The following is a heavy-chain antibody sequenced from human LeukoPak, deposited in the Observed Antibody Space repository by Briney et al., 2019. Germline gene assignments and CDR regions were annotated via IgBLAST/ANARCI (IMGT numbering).Heavy chain of an antibody. Sequence: GGSLRLSCAASGFTFSSYGMSWARQAPGKGLEWVSSITSSSTSMYYADSVKGRFTISRDNAKNSLYLQMNSLRAEDTAVYYCARTYYDILTGYNPYFDYWGQGTLVTVSS. CDR2: ITSSSTSM. D-gene: IGHD3-9*01. CDR3: ARTYYDILTGYNPYFDY. J-gene: IGHJ4*02. CDR1: GFTFSSYG. V-gene: IGHV3-21*01.